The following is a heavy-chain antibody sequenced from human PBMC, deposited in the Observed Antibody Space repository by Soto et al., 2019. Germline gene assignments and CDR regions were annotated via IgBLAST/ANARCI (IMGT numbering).Heavy chain of an antibody. V-gene: IGHV4-4*02. Sequence: QVRLQESGPGLVEPSGTLSLTGAASGISVISSSGWSWVRQAPGKGLGWIGEIYHSGTFNYNPSLASRVSVSVDKSRNQLSLNLKSVTAADTAVYYCVRSVPAATWQYSGMDVWGQGTTVTVSS. J-gene: IGHJ6*02. CDR3: VRSVPAATWQYSGMDV. D-gene: IGHD2-2*01. CDR1: GISVISSSG. CDR2: IYHSGTF.